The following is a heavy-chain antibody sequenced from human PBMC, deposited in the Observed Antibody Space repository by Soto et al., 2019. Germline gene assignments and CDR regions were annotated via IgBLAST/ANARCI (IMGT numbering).Heavy chain of an antibody. V-gene: IGHV3-74*01. CDR1: GFTLGSHR. J-gene: IGHJ5*02. CDR2: IDTDGGGT. CDR3: ATVFDL. Sequence: DVQFVESGGGLVQPGGSLRVSCAASGFTLGSHRIHWVRQPPGKGLEWVSRIDTDGGGTSYADSVKGRFTISTDNAKHTVYLQMTGLRAEDTAVYYCATVFDLWGQGTLVTVSS.